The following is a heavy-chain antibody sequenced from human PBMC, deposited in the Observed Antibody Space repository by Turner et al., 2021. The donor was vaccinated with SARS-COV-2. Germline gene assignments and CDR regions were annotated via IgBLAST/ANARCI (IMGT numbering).Heavy chain of an antibody. V-gene: IGHV4-59*08. Sequence: QVQLQESGPGLVKPSETLSFTCTVSGGSISSYYWSWIRQPPGKGLEWIGDIYYSGSTNYNPSLKSRVTISIDTSKNQFSLKLSSVTAADTAVYYCARHGNELGIQLWGQGTLVTVSS. CDR1: GGSISSYY. CDR2: IYYSGST. D-gene: IGHD5-18*01. J-gene: IGHJ4*02. CDR3: ARHGNELGIQL.